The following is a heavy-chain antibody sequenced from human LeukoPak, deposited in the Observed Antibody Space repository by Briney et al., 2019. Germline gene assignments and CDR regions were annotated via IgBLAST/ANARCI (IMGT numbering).Heavy chain of an antibody. CDR3: ARDLTVIGFDY. Sequence: KAGGSLRLSCAASGFTFSSCSMNWVRQAPGKGLEWVSSISSSSSYIYYADSVKGRFTISRDNAKNSLYLQMNSLRAEDTAVYYCARDLTVIGFDYWGQGTLVTVSS. CDR2: ISSSSSYI. J-gene: IGHJ4*02. CDR1: GFTFSSCS. D-gene: IGHD4-11*01. V-gene: IGHV3-21*01.